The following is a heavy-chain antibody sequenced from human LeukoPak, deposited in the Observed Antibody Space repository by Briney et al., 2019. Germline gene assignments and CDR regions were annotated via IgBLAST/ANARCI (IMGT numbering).Heavy chain of an antibody. V-gene: IGHV3-30-3*01. CDR2: ISYDGSNK. J-gene: IGHJ4*02. D-gene: IGHD2-15*01. CDR3: ASDRAYCGGGSCYSGLDY. Sequence: PGGSLRLSCAASGFTFRSYAMHWVRQAPGKGLEWVAVISYDGSNKYYADSVKGRFTISRDNSKNTLYLQMNSLRAEDTAVYYCASDRAYCGGGSCYSGLDYWGQGTLVTVSS. CDR1: GFTFRSYA.